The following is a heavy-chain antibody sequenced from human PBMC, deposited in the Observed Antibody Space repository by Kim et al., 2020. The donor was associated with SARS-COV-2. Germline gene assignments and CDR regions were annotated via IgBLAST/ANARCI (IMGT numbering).Heavy chain of an antibody. CDR3: ARDNVGYSYLDADYYYYGMDV. V-gene: IGHV4-59*01. CDR1: GGSISSYY. J-gene: IGHJ6*02. D-gene: IGHD5-18*01. CDR2: IYYSGST. Sequence: SETLSLTCTVSGGSISSYYWSWIRQPPGKGLEWIGYIYYSGSTNYNPSLKSRVTISVDTSKNQFSLKLSSVTAADTAVYYCARDNVGYSYLDADYYYYGMDVWGQGTTVTVSS.